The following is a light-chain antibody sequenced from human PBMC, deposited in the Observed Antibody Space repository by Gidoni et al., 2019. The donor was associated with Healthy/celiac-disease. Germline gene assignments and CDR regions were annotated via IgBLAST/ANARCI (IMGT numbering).Light chain of an antibody. CDR3: QQRSNWPRT. CDR1: QSVSSY. CDR2: DAY. V-gene: IGKV3-11*01. Sequence: EIVLTHSPDTLSLSPGERATLSCRASQSVSSYLAWYQQKPGQAPRLLIYDAYNGATGIPARFSGSGSGTDFTLTISSLGPEDFAVYYCQQRSNWPRTFGQXTKVEIK. J-gene: IGKJ1*01.